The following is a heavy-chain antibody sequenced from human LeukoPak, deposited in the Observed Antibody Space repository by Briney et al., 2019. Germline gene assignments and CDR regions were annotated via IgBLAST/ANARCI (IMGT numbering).Heavy chain of an antibody. D-gene: IGHD2-21*02. Sequence: GGSLRLSCAASGFTFSGSTMHWVRQASGKGLEWVGRIRSKANSYATAYAASVRGRFTISRDDSKNTAYLQMNSLKTEDTAVYYCTTGGLAYCGGDCYSSDYYYYYGRDVWGQGTTVTVSS. CDR3: TTGGLAYCGGDCYSSDYYYYYGRDV. J-gene: IGHJ6*02. CDR2: IRSKANSYAT. V-gene: IGHV3-73*01. CDR1: GFTFSGST.